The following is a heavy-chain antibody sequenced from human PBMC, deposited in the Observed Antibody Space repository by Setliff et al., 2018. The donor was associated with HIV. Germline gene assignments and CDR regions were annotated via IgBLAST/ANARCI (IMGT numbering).Heavy chain of an antibody. V-gene: IGHV7-4-1*02. CDR3: ARNYYDVWSLSFGGWFDP. Sequence: ASVKVSCKASGYTFTSYPMNWVRQAPGQGLEWMGWINTNTAKPTYAQGFTGRFVFSLDTSVSTAYLQISSLKAEDTAVYYCARNYYDVWSLSFGGWFDPWGQGTLVTVSS. D-gene: IGHD3-3*01. J-gene: IGHJ5*02. CDR2: INTNTAKP. CDR1: GYTFTSYP.